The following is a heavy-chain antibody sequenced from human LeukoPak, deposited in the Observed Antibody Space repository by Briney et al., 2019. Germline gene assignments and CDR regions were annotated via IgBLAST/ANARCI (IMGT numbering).Heavy chain of an antibody. V-gene: IGHV4-59*08. CDR3: ARLQGSSWYRIGRLDP. CDR2: IYCSGST. J-gene: IGHJ5*02. CDR1: GGSISSYY. Sequence: PSETLSLTCTVSGGSISSYYWSWIRQPPGKGLEWIGYIYCSGSTNYNPSLKSRVTISVDTSKNQFSLKLSSVTAADTAVYYCARLQGSSWYRIGRLDPWGQGTLVTVSS. D-gene: IGHD6-13*01.